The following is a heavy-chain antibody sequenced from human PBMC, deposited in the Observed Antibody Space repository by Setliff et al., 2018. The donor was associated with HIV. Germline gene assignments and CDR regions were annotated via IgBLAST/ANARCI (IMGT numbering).Heavy chain of an antibody. J-gene: IGHJ5*02. CDR1: GDSISSYS. D-gene: IGHD3-10*01. CDR2: ISSSGST. CDR3: ARRIDDSGSFPDKNWFDT. V-gene: IGHV4-4*09. Sequence: SETLSLTCTVSGDSISSYSWNWIRQSPGGGLEWIGFISSSGSTKYNPSLQSRVTMSIDTSKNQFSLRLTSVTAADTAVYYCARRIDDSGSFPDKNWFDTWGQGSLVTVSS.